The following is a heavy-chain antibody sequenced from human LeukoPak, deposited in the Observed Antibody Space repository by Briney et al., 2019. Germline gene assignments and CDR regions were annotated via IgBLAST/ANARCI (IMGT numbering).Heavy chain of an antibody. V-gene: IGHV3-23*01. CDR2: IGGSGGNT. CDR1: GFTFSSYW. J-gene: IGHJ4*02. CDR3: VKSTGWYSSSWYLTD. D-gene: IGHD6-13*01. Sequence: GGSLRLSCAASGFTFSSYWMSWVRQAPGKGLEWVSGIGGSGGNTNYADSVKGRFTISRDNSKNTLYLQMNSLRAEDTAVFYCVKSTGWYSSSWYLTDWGQGTLVTVSS.